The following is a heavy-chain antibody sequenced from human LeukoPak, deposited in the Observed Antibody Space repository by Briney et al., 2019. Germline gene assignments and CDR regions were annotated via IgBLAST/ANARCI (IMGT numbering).Heavy chain of an antibody. CDR3: AKESPYYYDSSGYYEVYFDY. CDR2: ISGSCGST. D-gene: IGHD3-22*01. J-gene: IGHJ4*02. V-gene: IGHV3-23*01. CDR1: GLTFSSYA. Sequence: PGGSLRLSCAASGLTFSSYAMSWVRQAPGKGLEWVSAISGSCGSTYYADSVKGRFTISRDNSKNTLYLQMNSLRAEDTAVYYCAKESPYYYDSSGYYEVYFDYWGQGTLVTVSS.